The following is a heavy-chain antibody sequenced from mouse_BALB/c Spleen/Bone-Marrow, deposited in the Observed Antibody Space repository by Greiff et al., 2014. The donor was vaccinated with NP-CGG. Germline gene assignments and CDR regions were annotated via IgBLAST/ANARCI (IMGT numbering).Heavy chain of an antibody. CDR3: ARSGRFDGGYYAMDY. CDR1: GYTFPSYT. J-gene: IGHJ4*01. V-gene: IGHV1-4*01. D-gene: IGHD3-1*01. Sequence: VHLVESGAELARPGASMKMSCKASGYTFPSYTIHWVKQRPGQGLEWIGYINPSSGYTNYNQNFKDKATLTADKSSSTAYMQLSSLTSEDSAVFYCARSGRFDGGYYAMDYWGQGISVTVSS. CDR2: INPSSGYT.